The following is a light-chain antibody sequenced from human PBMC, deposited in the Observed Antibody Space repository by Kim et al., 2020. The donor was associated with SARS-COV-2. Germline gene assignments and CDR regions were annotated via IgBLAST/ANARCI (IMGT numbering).Light chain of an antibody. CDR1: INDLGTYAL. J-gene: IGLJ3*02. Sequence: QSALTQPASLSGSPGQSVTISCSGTINDLGTYALISWYQQYPGKAPRLIIFDISQRPSGISGRFSGSKSGNTASLTISPLEPDDEADYFCCSFTSGISWVFGGGTQLTVL. CDR2: DIS. CDR3: CSFTSGISWV. V-gene: IGLV2-23*02.